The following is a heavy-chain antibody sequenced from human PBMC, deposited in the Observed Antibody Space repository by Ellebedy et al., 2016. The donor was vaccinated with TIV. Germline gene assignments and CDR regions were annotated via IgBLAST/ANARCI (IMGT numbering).Heavy chain of an antibody. J-gene: IGHJ3*01. Sequence: MPSETLSLTCSVSDGSFRGFYWSWIRQSPGEGLEWNGNVFYDGDTDYNPSLDSRVSISIDTSQNHFSLRLNSVTAADTAVYYCARLRGSGTFAFDVWGQGAMVIVSS. CDR2: VFYDGDT. CDR3: ARLRGSGTFAFDV. V-gene: IGHV4-59*08. D-gene: IGHD3-10*01. CDR1: DGSFRGFY.